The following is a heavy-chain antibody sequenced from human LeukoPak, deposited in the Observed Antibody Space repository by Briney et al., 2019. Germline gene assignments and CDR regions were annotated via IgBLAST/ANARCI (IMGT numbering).Heavy chain of an antibody. Sequence: GGSLRLSCAASGFTFSSYAMSWVRQAPGKGLEWVSAISGSGGSTYYADSVKGRFTISRDNAKNTLYLQMNSLRAEDTAVYYCARARYCSSTSCYNLFDYWGQGTLVTVSS. CDR1: GFTFSSYA. D-gene: IGHD2-2*02. J-gene: IGHJ4*02. CDR3: ARARYCSSTSCYNLFDY. V-gene: IGHV3-23*01. CDR2: ISGSGGST.